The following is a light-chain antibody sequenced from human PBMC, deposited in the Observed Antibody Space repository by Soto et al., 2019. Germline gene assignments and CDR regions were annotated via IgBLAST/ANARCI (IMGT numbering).Light chain of an antibody. CDR3: QQYGSSPWT. CDR1: QRVSSSY. V-gene: IGKV3-20*01. J-gene: IGKJ1*01. CDR2: GAS. Sequence: EIVLTQSPGTLSLSPGARATLSCGASQRVSSSYLAWYQQNPGQAPRLLIHGASSRPTGIPGRFSGSGSGTDFTLTISRLEPEDFAVYYCQQYGSSPWTVGQGTKVDIK.